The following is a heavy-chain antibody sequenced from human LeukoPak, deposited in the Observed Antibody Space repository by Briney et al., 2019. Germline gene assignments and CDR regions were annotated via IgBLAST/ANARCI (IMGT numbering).Heavy chain of an antibody. CDR1: GGTFSSYA. CDR3: ARVYVSSFMGVWLFDY. Sequence: VASVKVSCKASGGTFSSYAISWVRQAPGQGLEWMGRIIPILGIANYAQKFQGRVTITADKSTSTAYMELSSLRSEDTAVYYCARVYVSSFMGVWLFDYWGQGTLVTVSS. CDR2: IIPILGIA. D-gene: IGHD3-16*01. V-gene: IGHV1-69*04. J-gene: IGHJ4*02.